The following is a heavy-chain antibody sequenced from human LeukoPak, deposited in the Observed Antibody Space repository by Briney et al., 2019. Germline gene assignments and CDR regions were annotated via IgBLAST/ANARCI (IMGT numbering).Heavy chain of an antibody. CDR3: ARAVYDYIWGSYRLDY. V-gene: IGHV4-31*03. Sequence: SETLSLTCTVSGGSISSGGYYWSWIRQHPGKGLEWIGFIYYSGSTYYNPSLKSRVTFSVDTSKNQFSLKLSSVNAADTAVYYCARAVYDYIWGSYRLDYWGQGTLVTVSS. CDR1: GGSISSGGYY. D-gene: IGHD3-16*02. CDR2: IYYSGST. J-gene: IGHJ4*02.